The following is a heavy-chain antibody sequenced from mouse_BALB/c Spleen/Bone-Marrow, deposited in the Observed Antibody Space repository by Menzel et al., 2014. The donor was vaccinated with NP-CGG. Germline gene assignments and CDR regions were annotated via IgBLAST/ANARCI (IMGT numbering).Heavy chain of an antibody. CDR2: IDPSDSYT. J-gene: IGHJ3*01. Sequence: VQLQQSGAELVKPGASVKMSCKASGYTFTSYWTHWVKQRPGQGLEWIGTIDPSDSYTSYNQKFKGKATLTVDTSSSTAYMQLSSLTSEDSAVYYCTRMWAYWGQGTLVTVSA. V-gene: IGHV1S127*01. CDR1: GYTFTSYW. CDR3: TRMWAY.